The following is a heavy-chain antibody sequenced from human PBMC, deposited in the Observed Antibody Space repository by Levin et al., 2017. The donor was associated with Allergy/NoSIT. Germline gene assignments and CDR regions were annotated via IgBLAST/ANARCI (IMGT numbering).Heavy chain of an antibody. CDR1: GFTFSSYW. J-gene: IGHJ3*02. Sequence: PGGSLRLSCAASGFTFSSYWMSWVRQAPGKGLEWVANIKQDGSEKYYVDSVKGRFTISRDNAKNSLYLQMNSLRAEDTAVYYCAMYYYDSSGYYRDENDAFDTWGQGTMVTVSS. D-gene: IGHD3-22*01. CDR3: AMYYYDSSGYYRDENDAFDT. V-gene: IGHV3-7*01. CDR2: IKQDGSEK.